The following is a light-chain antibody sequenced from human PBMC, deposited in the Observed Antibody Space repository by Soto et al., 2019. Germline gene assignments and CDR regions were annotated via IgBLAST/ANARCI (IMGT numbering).Light chain of an antibody. CDR2: ASS. Sequence: DIQMTQSPSSLSASVGDRVTITCRASQSISTYLNWYQQKPGKAPKLLISASSSLQSGVPSRFSGSGSGTDFTLTSRGLEPEDVAVYFCQQTYITPPWTFGQGTKVDMK. V-gene: IGKV1-39*01. CDR3: QQTYITPPWT. CDR1: QSISTY. J-gene: IGKJ1*01.